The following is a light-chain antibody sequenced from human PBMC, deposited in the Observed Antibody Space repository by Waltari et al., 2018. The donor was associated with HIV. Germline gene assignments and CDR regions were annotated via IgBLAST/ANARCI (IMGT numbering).Light chain of an antibody. CDR1: SSDIGLYNF. V-gene: IGLV2-8*01. J-gene: IGLJ3*02. CDR2: EVS. Sequence: QSALTQPPSASGSPGQSVTISCAGTSSDIGLYNFVSWYQHHPGKAPKLMISEVSRRPSGVPDRFSGSKSGNTASLTISGLQAEDEADYYCCSYVSEIVPCVFGGGTKLTVL. CDR3: CSYVSEIVPCV.